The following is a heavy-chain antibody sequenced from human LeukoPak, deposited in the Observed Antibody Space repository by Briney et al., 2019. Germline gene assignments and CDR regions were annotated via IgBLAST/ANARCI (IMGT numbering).Heavy chain of an antibody. J-gene: IGHJ6*03. V-gene: IGHV4-59*01. CDR1: GGSISSYY. D-gene: IGHD2-15*01. CDR3: ARAGGCSGGSCDYYYYMDV. CDR2: IYYSGST. Sequence: SETLPLTCTVSGGSISSYYWSWIRQPPGKGLEWIGYIYYSGSTNYNPSLKSRVTISVDTSKNQFSLKLSSVTAADTAVYYCARAGGCSGGSCDYYYYMDVWGKGTTVTISS.